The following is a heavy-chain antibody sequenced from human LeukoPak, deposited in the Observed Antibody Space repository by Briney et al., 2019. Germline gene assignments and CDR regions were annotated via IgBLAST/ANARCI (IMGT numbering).Heavy chain of an antibody. CDR1: GYTFTQTG. CDR2: ISAYNGVT. Sequence: ASVKVSCKTSGYTFTQTGVCWVRQAPGPGLEWMGWISAYNGVTNYAQKFQGRVTMTTDTPTSTAYLQLQSLRPDDTAVYFCAKAPRLWWNYFMDEWGQGTLVIVSS. J-gene: IGHJ4*02. CDR3: AKAPRLWWNYFMDE. D-gene: IGHD4/OR15-4a*01. V-gene: IGHV1-18*01.